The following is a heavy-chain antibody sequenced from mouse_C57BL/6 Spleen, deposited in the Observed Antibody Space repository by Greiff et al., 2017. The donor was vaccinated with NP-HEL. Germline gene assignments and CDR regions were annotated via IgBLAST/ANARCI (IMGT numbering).Heavy chain of an antibody. Sequence: EVQVVESGGGLVQPKGSLKLSCAASGFTFNTYAMHWVRQAPGTGLEWVARIRSKSSNYATYYADSVKDRFTISRDDSQSMLYLQMNNLKTEDTAMYYCVRGGDYDETCAYWGQGTLVTVSA. CDR2: IRSKSSNYAT. V-gene: IGHV10-3*01. CDR1: GFTFNTYA. CDR3: VRGGDYDETCAY. D-gene: IGHD2-4*01. J-gene: IGHJ3*01.